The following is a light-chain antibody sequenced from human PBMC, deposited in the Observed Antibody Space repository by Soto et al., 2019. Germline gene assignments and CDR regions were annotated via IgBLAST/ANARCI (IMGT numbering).Light chain of an antibody. V-gene: IGKV1-5*01. CDR2: DAS. J-gene: IGKJ2*01. CDR3: QQYNSFSYT. CDR1: QSISSW. Sequence: DIQMTQSPSTLSASVGDRVTITCRASQSISSWLAWYQQKSGIAPKLLIYDASRLESGVPARFSGSGSGTEFTLTISSLQPDDFATYYCQQYNSFSYTFGQGTKVEIK.